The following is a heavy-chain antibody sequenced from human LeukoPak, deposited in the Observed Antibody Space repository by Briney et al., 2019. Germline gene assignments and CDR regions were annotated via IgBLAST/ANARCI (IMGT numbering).Heavy chain of an antibody. V-gene: IGHV5-51*01. J-gene: IGHJ4*02. CDR2: IYPGDSDT. CDR3: ARLSPRDCLGGRCSMDY. Sequence: GESLKISCKGSGYSFTSYWIGWVRQMPGKGLEWMGIIYPGDSDTRYSPSFQGQVTISADKSINTAYLQWSSLKASDTAIYYCARLSPRDCLGGRCSMDYWGQGTLVTVSS. CDR1: GYSFTSYW. D-gene: IGHD2-15*01.